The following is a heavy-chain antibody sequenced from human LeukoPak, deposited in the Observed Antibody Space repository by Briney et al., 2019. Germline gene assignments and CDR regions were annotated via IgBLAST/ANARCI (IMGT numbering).Heavy chain of an antibody. CDR2: VNGNGGST. D-gene: IGHD6-6*01. Sequence: GGSLRLSCAASGFSFSTYAMSWVRQAPGKGLEWVSGVNGNGGSTYYADSVKGRFTISRDNSKNTLYLQMNSLRVEDTAVYYCAKLSSSASAYWGQGTLVTVSS. J-gene: IGHJ4*02. CDR3: AKLSSSASAY. V-gene: IGHV3-23*01. CDR1: GFSFSTYA.